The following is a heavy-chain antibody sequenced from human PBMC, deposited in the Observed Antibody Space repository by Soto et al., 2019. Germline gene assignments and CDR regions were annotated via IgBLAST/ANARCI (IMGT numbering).Heavy chain of an antibody. CDR1: GVTFSSYN. CDR3: AGPFGVVPYEAFDV. D-gene: IGHD3-3*01. CDR2: IVPFLGTI. J-gene: IGHJ3*01. V-gene: IGHV1-69*08. Sequence: QVQLVQSGAELKRPGSSVKFSCTASGVTFSSYNIHWVRQAPGQGLEWMGRIVPFLGTIDHAQTFQDRVTISADKSTSTAYMELTSLRSDDTAVYYCAGPFGVVPYEAFDVWGQGTMLIVSS.